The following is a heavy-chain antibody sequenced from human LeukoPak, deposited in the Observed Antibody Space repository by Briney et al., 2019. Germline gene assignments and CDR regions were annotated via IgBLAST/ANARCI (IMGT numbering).Heavy chain of an antibody. J-gene: IGHJ4*02. CDR1: GFTFSSYA. CDR2: ISNSGGST. Sequence: PGGALRLSCAAPGFTFSSYAMSWVRQAPGEGVEWVSGISNSGGSTYYADSVKGRFTISRDNSKNTLYLQMNSLRAEDTAVYYCAKFRVTVAGGWGQGTLVTVSS. D-gene: IGHD6-19*01. CDR3: AKFRVTVAGG. V-gene: IGHV3-23*01.